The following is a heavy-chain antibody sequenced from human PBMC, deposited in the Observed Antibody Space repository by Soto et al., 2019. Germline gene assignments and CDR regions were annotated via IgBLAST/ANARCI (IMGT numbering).Heavy chain of an antibody. CDR2: ISYDATSK. CDR3: AKGPDIAVSGPNDY. J-gene: IGHJ4*02. V-gene: IGHV3-30*18. Sequence: QVQLVETGGGVVQAGRSLRLSCEASGFTFRSYGMHWVRQAPGKGLEWVAVISYDATSKYFGDSVKGRFTVTRDNSKKTVHLEMNSLRTDDAAVYYCAKGPDIAVSGPNDYWGQGTLVTVSS. D-gene: IGHD3-9*01. CDR1: GFTFRSYG.